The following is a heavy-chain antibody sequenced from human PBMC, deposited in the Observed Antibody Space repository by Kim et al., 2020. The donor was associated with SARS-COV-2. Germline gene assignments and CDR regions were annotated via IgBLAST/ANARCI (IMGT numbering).Heavy chain of an antibody. D-gene: IGHD3-22*01. J-gene: IGHJ6*02. CDR1: GGSISSYY. CDR2: IYYSGST. Sequence: SETLSLTCTVSGGSISSYYWSWIRQPPGKGLEWIGYIYYSGSTNYNPSLKSRVTISVDTSKNQFSLKLSSVTAADTAVYCCARHAQYYYDSSGSLLNYGMDVWGQGTTVTVSS. V-gene: IGHV4-59*08. CDR3: ARHAQYYYDSSGSLLNYGMDV.